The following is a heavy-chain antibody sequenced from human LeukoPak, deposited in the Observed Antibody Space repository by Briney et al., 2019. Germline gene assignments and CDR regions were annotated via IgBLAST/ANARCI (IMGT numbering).Heavy chain of an antibody. J-gene: IGHJ6*02. CDR2: IKQDGSEK. Sequence: GGSLRLSCAASGFTFSSYWMSWVRQAPGKGLEWVANIKQDGSEKHYVDSVKGRLTISRDNAKNSLYLQMNSLRAEDTAVYYCATDTGGYYDFWSGYSDHYYGMDVWGQGTTVTVSS. V-gene: IGHV3-7*01. CDR1: GFTFSSYW. D-gene: IGHD3-3*01. CDR3: ATDTGGYYDFWSGYSDHYYGMDV.